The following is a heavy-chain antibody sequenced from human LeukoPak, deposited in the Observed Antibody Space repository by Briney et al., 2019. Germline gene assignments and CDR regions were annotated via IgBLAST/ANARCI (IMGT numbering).Heavy chain of an antibody. D-gene: IGHD5-24*01. CDR1: GFTFSSYD. CDR3: AREEFGDGYNFGY. J-gene: IGHJ4*02. CDR2: ISRSGGYT. V-gene: IGHV3-23*01. Sequence: GGSLRLSCAASGFTFSSYDMYWVRQAPGKGLECVSVISRSGGYTYYADSVKGRFTISRDTSRDTLYLQMNSLRAEDTAVYYCAREEFGDGYNFGYWGQGTLVTVSS.